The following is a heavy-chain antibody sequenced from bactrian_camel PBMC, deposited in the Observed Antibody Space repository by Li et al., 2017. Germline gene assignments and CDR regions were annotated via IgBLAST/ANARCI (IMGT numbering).Heavy chain of an antibody. V-gene: IGHV3S55*01. CDR3: AYASFTISPRAQLVSHWYSY. CDR2: LGSGLYT. Sequence: HVQLVESGGDSVQAGGSLRLSCAASGFSVSRACMGWFRQAPGKEREWVAGLGSGLYTYYGDSVKGRFTISKDNAENTLYLQMNSLASEDTAMYYCAYASFTISPRAQLVSHWYSYWGQGTQVTVS. D-gene: IGHD7*01. J-gene: IGHJ4*01. CDR1: GFSVSRAC.